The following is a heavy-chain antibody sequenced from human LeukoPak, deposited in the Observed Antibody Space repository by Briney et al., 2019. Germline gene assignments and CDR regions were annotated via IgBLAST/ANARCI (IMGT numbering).Heavy chain of an antibody. D-gene: IGHD4-11*01. CDR1: GFTFSSYG. J-gene: IGHJ4*02. Sequence: GGSLRLSCAASGFTFSSYGMHWVRQAPGKGLEWVAFIRYDGSNKYYADSVKGRFTISRDNSKNTLYLQMNSLRAEDTAVYYCAARYSNPYISVDYWGQGTLVTVSS. V-gene: IGHV3-30*02. CDR2: IRYDGSNK. CDR3: AARYSNPYISVDY.